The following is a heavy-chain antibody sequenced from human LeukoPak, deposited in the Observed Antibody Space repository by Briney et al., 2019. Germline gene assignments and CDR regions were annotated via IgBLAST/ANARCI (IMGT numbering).Heavy chain of an antibody. V-gene: IGHV1-69*13. CDR1: GGTFSSYA. D-gene: IGHD2-2*01. CDR3: ARGRIYCSSTSCPTRYFQH. J-gene: IGHJ1*01. Sequence: ASVKVSCKASGGTFSSYAISWVRQAHGQGLEWMGRIIPIFGTANYAQKFQGRVTITADESTSTAYMELSSLRSEDTAVYYCARGRIYCSSTSCPTRYFQHWGQGTPVTVSS. CDR2: IIPIFGTA.